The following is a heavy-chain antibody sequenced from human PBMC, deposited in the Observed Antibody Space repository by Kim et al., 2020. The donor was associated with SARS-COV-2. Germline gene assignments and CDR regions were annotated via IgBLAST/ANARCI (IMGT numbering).Heavy chain of an antibody. CDR3: ARDRMRFYGMDV. J-gene: IGHJ6*02. Sequence: TNAQSFQGRVTITADESTSTAYMELSSLRSEDTAVYYCARDRMRFYGMDVWGQGTTVTVSS. V-gene: IGHV1-69*01.